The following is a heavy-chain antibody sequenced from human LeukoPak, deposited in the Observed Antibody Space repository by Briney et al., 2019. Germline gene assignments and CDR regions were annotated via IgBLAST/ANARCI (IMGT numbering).Heavy chain of an antibody. D-gene: IGHD4/OR15-4a*01. J-gene: IGHJ4*02. CDR3: ARAMGYGAFDY. CDR1: GFTFSSYA. Sequence: GGSLRLSCAASGFTFSSYAMHWVRQAPGKGLEWVAVISYDGSNKYYADSVKGRFTISSDNSKNTLYLQMNSLRAEDTAVFYCARAMGYGAFDYWGQGTLVTVSS. CDR2: ISYDGSNK. V-gene: IGHV3-30*04.